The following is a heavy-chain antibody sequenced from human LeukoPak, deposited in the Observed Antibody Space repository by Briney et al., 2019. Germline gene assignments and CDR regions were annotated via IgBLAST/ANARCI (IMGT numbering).Heavy chain of an antibody. CDR3: ARDFGTQTVFRYFDCDL. Sequence: ASVKVSCKASGYTFTGYYMHWVRQAPGQGLEWMGWINPNSGGTNYAQKFQGRVTMTRDTSISTAYVELSRLRSDDTAVYYCARDFGTQTVFRYFDCDLWGQGTLVTVSS. CDR2: INPNSGGT. CDR1: GYTFTGYY. J-gene: IGHJ4*02. V-gene: IGHV1-2*02. D-gene: IGHD3-9*01.